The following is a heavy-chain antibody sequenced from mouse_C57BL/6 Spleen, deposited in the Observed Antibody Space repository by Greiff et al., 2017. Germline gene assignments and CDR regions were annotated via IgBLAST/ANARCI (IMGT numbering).Heavy chain of an antibody. D-gene: IGHD1-1*01. CDR2: IDPETGGT. Sequence: VQLQQSGAELVRPGASVTLSCKASGYTFTDYEMHWVKQTPVHGLEWIGAIDPETGGTAYNQKFKGKAILTADKSSSTAYMELRSLTSEDSAVYYCTREVLRFDYWGQGTTLTVSS. CDR1: GYTFTDYE. CDR3: TREVLRFDY. J-gene: IGHJ2*01. V-gene: IGHV1-15*01.